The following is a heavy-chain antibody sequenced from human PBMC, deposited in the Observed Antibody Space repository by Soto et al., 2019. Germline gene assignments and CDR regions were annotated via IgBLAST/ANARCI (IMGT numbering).Heavy chain of an antibody. CDR1: GDSVSSYSAA. Sequence: PLQALSRTCAISGDSVSSYSAAWYWIRQTPSRGLEWLGRTYYRSKWYNDYAVSVKSRITINPDTSKNQFSLQLNSVTPEDTAVYYCATQLRNLHDLGRDTGGMDVWGQGTTVTVSS. J-gene: IGHJ6*02. CDR2: TYYRSKWYN. D-gene: IGHD2-2*01. V-gene: IGHV6-1*01. CDR3: ATQLRNLHDLGRDTGGMDV.